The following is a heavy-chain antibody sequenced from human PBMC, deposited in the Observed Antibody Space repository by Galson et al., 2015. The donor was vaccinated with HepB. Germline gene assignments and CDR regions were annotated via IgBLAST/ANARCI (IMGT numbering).Heavy chain of an antibody. CDR1: GFTFDDYT. V-gene: IGHV3-43*01. CDR3: AKDSGGYSYGAIDY. CDR2: ISWDGGST. Sequence: SLRLSCAASGFTFDDYTMHWVRQAPGKGLEWVSLISWDGGSTYYADSVKGRFTISRDNSKNSLYLQMNSLRTEDTALYYCAKDSGGYSYGAIDYWGQGTLVTVSS. J-gene: IGHJ4*02. D-gene: IGHD5-18*01.